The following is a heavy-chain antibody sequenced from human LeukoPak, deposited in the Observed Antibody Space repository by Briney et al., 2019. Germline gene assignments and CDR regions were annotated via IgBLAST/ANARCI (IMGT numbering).Heavy chain of an antibody. CDR2: ISGSGGST. J-gene: IGHJ4*02. D-gene: IGHD3-3*01. CDR3: AKVGTDTIFGVVIIPLDY. Sequence: PGGSLRLSCAASGFTFSSYAMSWVRQAPGKGLEWVSAISGSGGSTYYADSVKGRFTISRDNSKNTLYLQMNSLRAEDTAVYYCAKVGTDTIFGVVIIPLDYWGQGTLVTVSS. CDR1: GFTFSSYA. V-gene: IGHV3-23*01.